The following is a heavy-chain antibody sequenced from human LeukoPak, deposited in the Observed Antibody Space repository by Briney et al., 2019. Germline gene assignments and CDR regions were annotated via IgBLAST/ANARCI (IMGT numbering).Heavy chain of an antibody. CDR1: GGSFSGYY. D-gene: IGHD3-16*02. J-gene: IGHJ4*02. CDR2: INHRGST. Sequence: RPSETLSLTCAVYGGSFSGYYWNWIRQPPGKGLEWIGEINHRGSTNYNPSLKSRVSISVDTSKNQFSLKLSSVTAADTAVYYCARGRTTYDYVWGGYRPPDYWGQGTLVTVSS. CDR3: ARGRTTYDYVWGGYRPPDY. V-gene: IGHV4-34*01.